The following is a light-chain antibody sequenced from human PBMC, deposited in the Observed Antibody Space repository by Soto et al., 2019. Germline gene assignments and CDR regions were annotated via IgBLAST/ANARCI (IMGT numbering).Light chain of an antibody. Sequence: EIVLTQSPGTLSLSPGERATLSCRASQSVSSGYLAWYQQKPGQAPRLLIYGASSRATGIPDRFSGSGSGTVFTLTISRLEPEDFAVYYCQQYGSSPRTFGQGTKVEIK. V-gene: IGKV3-20*01. CDR3: QQYGSSPRT. J-gene: IGKJ1*01. CDR2: GAS. CDR1: QSVSSGY.